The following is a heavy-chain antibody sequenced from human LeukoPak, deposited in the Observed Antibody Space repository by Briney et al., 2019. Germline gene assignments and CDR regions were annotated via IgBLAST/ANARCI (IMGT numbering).Heavy chain of an antibody. CDR2: INPSGGST. CDR1: GYTFTSYY. V-gene: IGHV1-46*01. D-gene: IGHD6-13*01. J-gene: IGHJ4*02. Sequence: ASVKVSCKASGYTFTSYYMHWVRQVPGQGLEWMGIINPSGGSTSYAQKFQGRVTMTRDTSTSTVYMELSSLRSEDTAVCYCARAVSYIAAAGTGRDYWGQGTLVTVSS. CDR3: ARAVSYIAAAGTGRDY.